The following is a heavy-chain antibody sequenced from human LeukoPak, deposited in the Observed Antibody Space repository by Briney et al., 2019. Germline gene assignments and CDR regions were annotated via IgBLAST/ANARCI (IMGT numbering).Heavy chain of an antibody. CDR2: INPNSGGT. V-gene: IGHV1-2*02. Sequence: ASVKVSCKASGYTFTGYYMHWVRQAPGQGLEWMGWINPNSGGTNYAQKFQGRVTMTRDTSISTAYMELSRLRSDDTAVYYCARDLWFGELFWWFDPWGQGTLVTVSS. D-gene: IGHD3-10*01. CDR3: ARDLWFGELFWWFDP. J-gene: IGHJ5*02. CDR1: GYTFTGYY.